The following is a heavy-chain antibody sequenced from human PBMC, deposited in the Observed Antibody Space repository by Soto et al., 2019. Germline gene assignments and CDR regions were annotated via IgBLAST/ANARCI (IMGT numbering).Heavy chain of an antibody. CDR1: GYTFTSYY. V-gene: IGHV1-46*01. CDR3: ARDKTGLTPFLLPNPYGMDV. CDR2: INPSGGST. J-gene: IGHJ6*02. D-gene: IGHD1-1*01. Sequence: ASVKVSCKASGYTFTSYYMHWVRQAPGQGLEWMGIINPSGGSTSYAQKFQGRVTMTRDTSTSTVYMELSSLRSEDTGVYYCARDKTGLTPFLLPNPYGMDVWGQGTTVTVSS.